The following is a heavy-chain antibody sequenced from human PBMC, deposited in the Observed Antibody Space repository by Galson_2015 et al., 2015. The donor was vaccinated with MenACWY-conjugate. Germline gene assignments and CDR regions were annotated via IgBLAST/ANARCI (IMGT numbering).Heavy chain of an antibody. J-gene: IGHJ6*02. V-gene: IGHV1-3*01. CDR1: GYTFTSYA. CDR2: INAGNGNT. Sequence: SVKVSCKASGYTFTSYAMHWVRQAPGQRLEWMGWINAGNGNTKYSQKFQGRVTITRDTSASTAYMELSSLRSEDTAVYYCARLAPPGLTAYYYGMDVWGQGTTVTVSS. CDR3: ARLAPPGLTAYYYGMDV.